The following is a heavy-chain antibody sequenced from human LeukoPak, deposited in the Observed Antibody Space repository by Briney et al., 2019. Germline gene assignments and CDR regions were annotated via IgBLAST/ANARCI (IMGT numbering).Heavy chain of an antibody. V-gene: IGHV3-66*01. CDR1: GFTVSSNY. J-gene: IGHJ3*02. D-gene: IGHD7-27*01. CDR2: IYSGGST. CDR3: AREGLTGDNHDAFDI. Sequence: QSGGSLRLSCAASGFTVSSNYMSWVRQAPGKGLEWVSVIYSGGSTYYADSVKGRFTISRDNSKNTLYLQMNSLRAEDTAVYYCAREGLTGDNHDAFDIWGQGTMVTVSS.